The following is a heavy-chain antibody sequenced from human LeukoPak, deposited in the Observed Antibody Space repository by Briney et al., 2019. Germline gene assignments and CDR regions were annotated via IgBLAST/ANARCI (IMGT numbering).Heavy chain of an antibody. CDR1: GYTFTRYY. J-gene: IGHJ4*02. CDR3: ARAEYFDWSSQIDY. Sequence: GASVKVSCKASGYTFTRYYIHWVRQAPGQGLQWMGIINPSGGSTNYAQKFQGRITMTRDTSTSTVYMELSSLTSEDTAVYYCARAEYFDWSSQIDYWGQGTLVTVSS. CDR2: INPSGGST. V-gene: IGHV1-46*01. D-gene: IGHD3-9*01.